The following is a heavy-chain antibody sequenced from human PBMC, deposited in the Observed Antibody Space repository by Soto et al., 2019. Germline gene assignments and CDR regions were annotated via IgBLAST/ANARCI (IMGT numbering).Heavy chain of an antibody. V-gene: IGHV3-48*04. CDR2: ISSSSSTI. CDR3: ARDNWADAFDI. Sequence: GGSLRLSCAASGFTFSSYSMNWVRQAPGKGLEWVSYISSSSSTIYYADSVKDRFTISRDNAKNSLYLQMNSQRAEDTAVYYGARDNWADAFDIWGQGTMVTVSS. CDR1: GFTFSSYS. J-gene: IGHJ3*02. D-gene: IGHD7-27*01.